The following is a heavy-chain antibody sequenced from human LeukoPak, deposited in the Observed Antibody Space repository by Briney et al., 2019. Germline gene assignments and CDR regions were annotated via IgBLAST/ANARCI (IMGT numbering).Heavy chain of an antibody. CDR3: AKRVAAPGRTYYFDY. CDR2: IGTSVSDT. Sequence: GGSLRLSCAASGFTFSSNALSWVRQAPGKGLEWVSVIGTSVSDTYYADSVKGRFTISRDNSKNTVYLQLNSLRAEDTAVYYCAKRVAAPGRTYYFDYWGQGTLVIVSS. V-gene: IGHV3-23*01. CDR1: GFTFSSNA. D-gene: IGHD6-13*01. J-gene: IGHJ4*02.